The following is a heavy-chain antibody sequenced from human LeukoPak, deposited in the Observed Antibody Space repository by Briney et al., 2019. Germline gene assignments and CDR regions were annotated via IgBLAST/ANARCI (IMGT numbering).Heavy chain of an antibody. V-gene: IGHV4-39*07. D-gene: IGHD1-26*01. CDR1: GGSISTSNYY. J-gene: IGHJ4*02. Sequence: PSETLSLTCTVSGGSISTSNYYWGWIRQPPGKGLEWIGNIIYSGSTYYSPSLKSRVTISLATSRNQFSLKLSSVTAADTAVYYCARDRRVGATMGDFDYWGQGTLVTVSS. CDR2: IIYSGST. CDR3: ARDRRVGATMGDFDY.